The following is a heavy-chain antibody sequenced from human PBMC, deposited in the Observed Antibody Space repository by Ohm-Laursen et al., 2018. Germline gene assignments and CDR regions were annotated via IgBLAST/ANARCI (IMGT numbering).Heavy chain of an antibody. D-gene: IGHD6-19*01. Sequence: SDTLSLTCTVSGGSLRNYYWSWIRQPPGKGLEWIGTIYHSGSTSYNPSLKSRVTISVDTSKNQFSLKLSSVTAADTAVYYCARVRVSGTRWFDPWGQGTLVTVSS. CDR3: ARVRVSGTRWFDP. V-gene: IGHV4-38-2*02. J-gene: IGHJ5*02. CDR1: GGSLRNYY. CDR2: IYHSGST.